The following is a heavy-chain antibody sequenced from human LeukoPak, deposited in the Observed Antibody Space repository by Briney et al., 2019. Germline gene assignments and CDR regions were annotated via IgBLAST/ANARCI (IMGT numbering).Heavy chain of an antibody. CDR3: ARAPRAANYDFWSGYPYNWFDP. V-gene: IGHV4-59*01. D-gene: IGHD3-3*01. CDR1: GGSISSYY. CDR2: IYYSGST. J-gene: IGHJ5*02. Sequence: SETLSLTCTVSGGSISSYYWSWIRQPPGKGLEWIGYIYYSGSTSYNPSLKSRVTISVDTSKNQFSLKLSSVTAADTAVYYCARAPRAANYDFWSGYPYNWFDPWGQGTLVTVSS.